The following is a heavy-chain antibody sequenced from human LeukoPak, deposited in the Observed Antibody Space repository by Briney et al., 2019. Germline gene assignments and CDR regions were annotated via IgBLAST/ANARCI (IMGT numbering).Heavy chain of an antibody. CDR1: GFTFSSYS. Sequence: GGSLGLSCAASGFTFSSYSMNWVRQAPGKGLEWVSSISSSSSYLYYADSVKGRFTISRDNAKNSLYLQMNSLRAEDTAVYYCARDSARYSSSWYGAFYYYYGMDVWGQGTTVTVSS. J-gene: IGHJ6*02. D-gene: IGHD6-13*01. CDR2: ISSSSSYL. CDR3: ARDSARYSSSWYGAFYYYYGMDV. V-gene: IGHV3-21*01.